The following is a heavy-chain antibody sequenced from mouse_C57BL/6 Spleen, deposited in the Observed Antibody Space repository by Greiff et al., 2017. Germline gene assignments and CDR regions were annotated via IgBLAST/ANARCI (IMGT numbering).Heavy chain of an antibody. CDR3: ARRGLPAMDY. CDR1: GYTFTSYW. CDR2: IYPSDSET. V-gene: IGHV1-61*01. Sequence: QVQLQQPGAELVRPGSSVKLSCKASGYTFTSYWMDWVKQRPGQGLEWIGNIYPSDSETHYNQKFKDKATLTVDKSSSTAYMQLSSLTSEDSAVYYCARRGLPAMDYGGQGTSVTVSS. D-gene: IGHD3-1*01. J-gene: IGHJ4*01.